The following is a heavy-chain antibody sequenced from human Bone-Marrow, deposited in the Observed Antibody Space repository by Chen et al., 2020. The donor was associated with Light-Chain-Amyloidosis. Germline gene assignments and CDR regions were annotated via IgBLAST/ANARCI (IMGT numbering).Heavy chain of an antibody. V-gene: IGHV3-30*06. J-gene: IGHJ4*02. Sequence: QVQLVESGGGVVQPGRSMRLSCAASGFRLDKYAMHWVRQAPGEGLKWVAVISLAGNNKYYANSVNGRFTTSSDTAKNTLYLQMDSLRAEDTAVYYCVRAWATITTVMNFESWGQGILVTVSS. CDR3: VRAWATITTVMNFES. CDR1: GFRLDKYA. CDR2: ISLAGNNK. D-gene: IGHD4-17*01.